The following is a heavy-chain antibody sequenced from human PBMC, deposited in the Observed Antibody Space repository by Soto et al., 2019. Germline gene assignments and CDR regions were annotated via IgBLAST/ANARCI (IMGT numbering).Heavy chain of an antibody. CDR3: ARDFPPHYYGSGSAFDY. Sequence: EVQLVESGGGLVQPGGSLRLSCAASGFTFSSYSMNWVRQAPGKGLEWVSYISSSSSTIYYADSVKGRFTISRDHAKNSLYLQMNSLRAEDTAVYYCARDFPPHYYGSGSAFDYWGQGTLVTVSS. D-gene: IGHD3-10*01. CDR2: ISSSSSTI. CDR1: GFTFSSYS. V-gene: IGHV3-48*01. J-gene: IGHJ4*02.